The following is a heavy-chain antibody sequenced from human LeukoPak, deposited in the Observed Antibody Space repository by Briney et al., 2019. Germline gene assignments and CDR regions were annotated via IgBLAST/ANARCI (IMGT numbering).Heavy chain of an antibody. CDR2: ISYDGSNK. CDR1: GFTFSAYG. Sequence: GGSLRLSCAASGFTFSAYGMHWVRQAPGKGLEWVAVISYDGSNKYYADSVKGRFTISRDSSKNTLYLQMNSLRAEDTAVYYCAKENTDSSGYFNFDYWGQGTLVTVSS. D-gene: IGHD3-22*01. CDR3: AKENTDSSGYFNFDY. V-gene: IGHV3-30*18. J-gene: IGHJ4*02.